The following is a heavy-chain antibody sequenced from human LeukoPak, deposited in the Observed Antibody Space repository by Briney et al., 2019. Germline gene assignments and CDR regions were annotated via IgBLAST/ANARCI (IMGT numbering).Heavy chain of an antibody. CDR1: GYTFTSYD. J-gene: IGHJ5*02. CDR3: ARGGLRFLEWSSSAYNWFDP. V-gene: IGHV1-8*01. CDR2: MNPNSGNT. D-gene: IGHD3-3*01. Sequence: ASVKVSCKASGYTFTSYDINWVRQATGQGLEWMGWMNPNSGNTGYAQKFQGRVTMTRNTSISTAYMELSSLRSEDTAVYYCARGGLRFLEWSSSAYNWFDPWGQGALVTVSS.